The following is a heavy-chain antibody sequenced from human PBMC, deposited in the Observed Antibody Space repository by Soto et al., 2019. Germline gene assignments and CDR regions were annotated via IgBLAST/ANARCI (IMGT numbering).Heavy chain of an antibody. Sequence: QVQLQQWGAGLLKPSETLSLTCAVYGGSFSGYYWSWIRQPPGKGLEWIGEINHSGSTNYNPSLKRRVTISVDTSKNPFSLKLSSVTAADTAVYYCARVVGHDYGDYVSGLMAFDICGQGTMVTVSS. CDR1: GGSFSGYY. CDR3: ARVVGHDYGDYVSGLMAFDI. V-gene: IGHV4-34*01. CDR2: INHSGST. D-gene: IGHD4-17*01. J-gene: IGHJ3*02.